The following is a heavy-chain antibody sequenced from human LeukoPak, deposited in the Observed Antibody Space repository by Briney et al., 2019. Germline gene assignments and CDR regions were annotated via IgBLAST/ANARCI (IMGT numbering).Heavy chain of an antibody. Sequence: GGSLRLSCAASGFTVSSNYMSWVRQAPGKGLEWVSVIYSGGSTYYADSVKGRFIISRDNSKNTLYLQMNSLRAEDTAVYYCARGTYDILTGYSPFDYWGQGTLVTVSS. CDR1: GFTVSSNY. J-gene: IGHJ4*02. D-gene: IGHD3-9*01. CDR3: ARGTYDILTGYSPFDY. V-gene: IGHV3-53*01. CDR2: IYSGGST.